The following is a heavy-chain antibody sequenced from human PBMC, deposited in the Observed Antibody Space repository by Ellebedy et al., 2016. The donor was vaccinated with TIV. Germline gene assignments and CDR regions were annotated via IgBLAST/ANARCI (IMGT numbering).Heavy chain of an antibody. CDR3: ARHLADFTIFGVVIMDHGLDV. V-gene: IGHV4-59*08. Sequence: MPSETLSLTCSVSGDSIGSSYWNWIRQPPGKGLEWIGYISDTGSTNYNPSLKSRGTISVDMSKTQFSLKLTYWTAADTAVYYCARHLADFTIFGVVIMDHGLDVWGQGTTVTVSS. J-gene: IGHJ6*02. D-gene: IGHD3-3*01. CDR1: GDSIGSSY. CDR2: ISDTGST.